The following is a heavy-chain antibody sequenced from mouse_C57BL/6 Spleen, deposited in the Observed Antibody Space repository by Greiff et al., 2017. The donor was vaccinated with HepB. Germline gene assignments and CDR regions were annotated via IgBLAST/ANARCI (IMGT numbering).Heavy chain of an antibody. V-gene: IGHV5-9-1*02. CDR2: ISSGGDYI. J-gene: IGHJ4*01. CDR3: TRDYAHYYAMDY. Sequence: EVKVVESGEGLVKPGGSLKLSCAASGFTFSSYAMSWVRQTPEKRLEWVAYISSGGDYIYYADTVKGRFTISRDNARNTLYLQMSSLKSEDTAMYYCTRDYAHYYAMDYWGQGTSVTVSS. CDR1: GFTFSSYA. D-gene: IGHD1-1*02.